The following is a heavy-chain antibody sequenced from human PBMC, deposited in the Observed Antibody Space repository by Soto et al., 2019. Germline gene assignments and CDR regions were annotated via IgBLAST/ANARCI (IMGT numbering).Heavy chain of an antibody. J-gene: IGHJ5*02. Sequence: EVQLLESGGGLVQPGGSLRLSCAASGFTFSSYAMSWVRQAPGKGLEWVSAISGSGGSTYYAGSVKGRFTISRDNSKNTLYLEINSLRTEDKALYYCAKDWSRREFDPWGQGTLVTVSS. CDR2: ISGSGGST. V-gene: IGHV3-23*01. CDR3: AKDWSRREFDP. D-gene: IGHD3-3*01. CDR1: GFTFSSYA.